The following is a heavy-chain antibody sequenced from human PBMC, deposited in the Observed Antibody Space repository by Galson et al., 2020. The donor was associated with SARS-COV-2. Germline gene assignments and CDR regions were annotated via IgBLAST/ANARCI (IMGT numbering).Heavy chain of an antibody. J-gene: IGHJ4*02. CDR3: ARAPNFTIFGVVTYIDY. CDR2: IYYSGST. Sequence: SETLSLTCTVSGGSISSGGYYWSWIRQHPGKGLEWIGYIYYSGSTYYNPSLKSRVTISVDTSKNQFSLKLSSVTAADTAVYYCARAPNFTIFGVVTYIDYWGQGTLVTVSS. CDR1: GGSISSGGYY. V-gene: IGHV4-31*03. D-gene: IGHD3-3*01.